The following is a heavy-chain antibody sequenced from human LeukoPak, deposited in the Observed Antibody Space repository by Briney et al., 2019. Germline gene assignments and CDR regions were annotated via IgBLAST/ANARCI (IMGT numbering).Heavy chain of an antibody. CDR2: IYHSGST. D-gene: IGHD2-2*02. CDR1: GYSISSGYY. J-gene: IGHJ5*02. V-gene: IGHV4-38-2*01. CDR3: ARQTAEDCSSTSCYIRNWFDP. Sequence: PSETLSLTCAVSGYSISSGYYWGRIRQPPGKGLGWIGSIYHSGSTYYNPSLKSRVTISVDTSKNQFSLKLSSVTAADTAVYYCARQTAEDCSSTSCYIRNWFDPWGQGTLVTVSS.